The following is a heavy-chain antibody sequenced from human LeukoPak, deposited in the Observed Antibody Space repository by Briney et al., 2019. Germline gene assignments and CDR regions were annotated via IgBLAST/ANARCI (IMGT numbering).Heavy chain of an antibody. D-gene: IGHD6-13*01. CDR2: IVVGSDNT. CDR3: AAPYSSTWFDY. V-gene: IGHV1-58*01. J-gene: IGHJ4*02. CDR1: GFTFTSRSA. Sequence: SVTVSCKASGFTFTSRSAVQWVRQARGQRLEWIGWIVVGSDNTNYAQKFQERVTITRDMSTSTSYMELSSLRSEDTAVYYCAAPYSSTWFDYWGQGTLVTVSS.